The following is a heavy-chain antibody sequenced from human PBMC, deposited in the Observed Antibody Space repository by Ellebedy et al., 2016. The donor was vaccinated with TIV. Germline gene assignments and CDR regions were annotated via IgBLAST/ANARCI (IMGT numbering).Heavy chain of an antibody. CDR2: IWYDGSNK. Sequence: GESLKISXAASGFTFSSYGMHWVRQAPGKGLEWVAVIWYDGSNKYYADSVKGRFTISRDNSKNTLYLQMNSLRAEDTAVYYCAKGPPYALGVGDYWGQGTLVTVSS. CDR1: GFTFSSYG. CDR3: AKGPPYALGVGDY. V-gene: IGHV3-30*02. D-gene: IGHD1-26*01. J-gene: IGHJ4*02.